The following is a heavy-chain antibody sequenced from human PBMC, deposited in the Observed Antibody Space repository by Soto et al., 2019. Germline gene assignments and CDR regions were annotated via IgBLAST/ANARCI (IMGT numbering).Heavy chain of an antibody. CDR2: ISTYNVDT. J-gene: IGHJ4*02. CDR3: ARGGFAYGYLDF. D-gene: IGHD5-18*01. CDR1: GYTFTSYG. Sequence: QVHLVQSGAEVKKPGASLKVSCKSSGYTFTSYGIVWVRQAPGQGLEWMGWISTYNVDTKYAQKFKGRVTMSTDTSTTTAYMELTSLTSVDTAMYFCARGGFAYGYLDFWGQGTLATVSS. V-gene: IGHV1-18*01.